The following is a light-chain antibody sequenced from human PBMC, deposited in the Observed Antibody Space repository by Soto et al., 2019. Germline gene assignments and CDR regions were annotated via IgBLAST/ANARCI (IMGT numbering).Light chain of an antibody. V-gene: IGKV3-15*01. Sequence: EVVMTQSPATLSVSPGERATLSCRASQRVGSNLAWYQQKPGQAPRLLIYGASTRATGIPARVSGSESGTEFTLTISSLQSEDFAVYYCQQYSNWPWTFGQGTKVEIK. CDR2: GAS. CDR1: QRVGSN. J-gene: IGKJ1*01. CDR3: QQYSNWPWT.